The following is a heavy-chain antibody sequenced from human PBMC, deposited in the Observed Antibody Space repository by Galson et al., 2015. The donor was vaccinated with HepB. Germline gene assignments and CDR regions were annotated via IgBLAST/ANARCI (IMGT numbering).Heavy chain of an antibody. Sequence: SLRLSCAASGFTFSSYGLHWVRQAPGKGLEWVAVISYDGSNKYYADSVKGRFTISRDNSKNTLYLQMNSLRPEDTAVYYCAKDHCSSGSCYPGTEDYWGQGTLVTVSS. CDR2: ISYDGSNK. J-gene: IGHJ4*02. CDR3: AKDHCSSGSCYPGTEDY. CDR1: GFTFSSYG. V-gene: IGHV3-30*18. D-gene: IGHD2-15*01.